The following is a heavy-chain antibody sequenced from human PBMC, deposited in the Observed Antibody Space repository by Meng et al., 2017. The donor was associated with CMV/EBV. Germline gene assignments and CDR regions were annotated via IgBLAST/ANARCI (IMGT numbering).Heavy chain of an antibody. CDR2: KSYDGSNK. Sequence: GGSLRLSCAASGFTFSSYAMHWVRQAPGKGLEWVAVKSYDGSNKYYADSVKGRFTISRDNSKNTLYLQMNSLRAEDTAVYYCAREGSWSWELTDYYYYYGMDVWGQGTTVTVSS. CDR1: GFTFSSYA. D-gene: IGHD1-26*01. J-gene: IGHJ6*02. CDR3: AREGSWSWELTDYYYYYGMDV. V-gene: IGHV3-30-3*01.